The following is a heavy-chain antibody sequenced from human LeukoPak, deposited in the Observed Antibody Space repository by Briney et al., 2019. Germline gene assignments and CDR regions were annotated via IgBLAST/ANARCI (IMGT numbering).Heavy chain of an antibody. CDR3: ARGEAEVADAFDI. Sequence: GASVKVSCKASGYTFTGYYMHWVRQAPGQGLEWMGWINPNSGGTNYAQKFQGRVTMTRDTSISTAYMELGRLRSDDTAVYYCARGEAEVADAFDIWGQGTMVTVSS. V-gene: IGHV1-2*02. CDR1: GYTFTGYY. CDR2: INPNSGGT. J-gene: IGHJ3*02. D-gene: IGHD3-16*01.